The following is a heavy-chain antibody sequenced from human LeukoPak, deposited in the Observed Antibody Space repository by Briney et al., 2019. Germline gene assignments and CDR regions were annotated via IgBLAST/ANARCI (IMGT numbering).Heavy chain of an antibody. CDR2: IYYSGST. V-gene: IGHV4-39*01. CDR1: GGSISSSSYY. CDR3: ARHLNWFDP. Sequence: SETLSLTCTVSGGSISSSSYYWGWIRQPPGKGLEWIGSIYYSGSTYYNPSLKSRVTISVDTSKNQFSLKLSSVAAADTAVYYCARHLNWFDPWGQGTLVTVSS. J-gene: IGHJ5*02.